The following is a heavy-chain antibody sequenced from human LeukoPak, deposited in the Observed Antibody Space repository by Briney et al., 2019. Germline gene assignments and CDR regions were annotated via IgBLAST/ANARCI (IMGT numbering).Heavy chain of an antibody. CDR1: GFTFSSYA. V-gene: IGHV3-23*01. CDR3: AKREYYGILTGYHDY. CDR2: ISGSGGST. D-gene: IGHD3-9*01. J-gene: IGHJ4*02. Sequence: GGSLRLSCAASGFTFSSYAMSWVRQAPGKGLEWVSAISGSGGSTYYADSVKGRFTISRDNSKNTLYLQMNSLRAEDTAVYYCAKREYYGILTGYHDYWGQGTLVTVSS.